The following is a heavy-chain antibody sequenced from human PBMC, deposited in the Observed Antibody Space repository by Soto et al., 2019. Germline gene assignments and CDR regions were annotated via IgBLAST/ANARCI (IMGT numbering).Heavy chain of an antibody. V-gene: IGHV3-66*01. Sequence: EVQLVESGGGLVQPGGSLRISCAASGFTVSNNYMSWVRQAPGKGLEWISIVYSGGDTHYSDSVKGRFTISRDNSKNTLYLKMNSRGAEDTAVYYWARGWGGDYWGQGTLVTVSS. CDR3: ARGWGGDY. J-gene: IGHJ4*02. D-gene: IGHD3-16*01. CDR1: GFTVSNNY. CDR2: VYSGGDT.